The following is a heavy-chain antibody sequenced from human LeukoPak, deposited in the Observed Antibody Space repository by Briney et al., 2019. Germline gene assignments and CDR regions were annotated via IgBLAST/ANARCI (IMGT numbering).Heavy chain of an antibody. V-gene: IGHV4-34*01. CDR1: GGSFSGYY. CDR3: ARLTSRVAYFDY. D-gene: IGHD3-16*01. J-gene: IGHJ4*02. Sequence: SETLSLTCAVYGGSFSGYYWSWIRQPPGKGLEWIGEINHSGSTNYNPSLKSRVTISVDTSKNQFSLKLSSVTAADTAVYYCARLTSRVAYFDYWGQGTLVTVSS. CDR2: INHSGST.